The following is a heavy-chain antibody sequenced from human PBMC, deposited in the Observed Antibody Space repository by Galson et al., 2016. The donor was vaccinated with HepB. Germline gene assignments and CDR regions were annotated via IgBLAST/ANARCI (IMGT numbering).Heavy chain of an antibody. Sequence: SLRLSCAASGVTSNDHAMHWVRQAPGKGLEWVSGIYWSSTRIDYADSVKGRSTISRDNAKNFLYLQMRSLRAEDTAVYYCAREDYTSNDSGAFDIWGRGTVVTVSS. CDR1: GVTSNDHA. CDR2: IYWSSTRI. V-gene: IGHV3-9*02. D-gene: IGHD1-1*01. CDR3: AREDYTSNDSGAFDI. J-gene: IGHJ3*02.